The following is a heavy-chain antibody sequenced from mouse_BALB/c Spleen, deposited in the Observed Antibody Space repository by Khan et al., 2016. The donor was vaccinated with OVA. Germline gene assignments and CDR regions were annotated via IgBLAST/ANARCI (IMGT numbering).Heavy chain of an antibody. D-gene: IGHD2-10*01. CDR1: GYTFTNYG. J-gene: IGHJ4*01. Sequence: QIQLVQSGPELKKPGETVKISCKASGYTFTNYGMNWVKQAPGKGLKWMGWINTYTGEPTYADDFKGRFAFSLETSASTAYLQINNLKNEDTATXFCARPPYFSYVVDYWGQGTSVTVSS. CDR2: INTYTGEP. V-gene: IGHV9-3-1*01. CDR3: ARPPYFSYVVDY.